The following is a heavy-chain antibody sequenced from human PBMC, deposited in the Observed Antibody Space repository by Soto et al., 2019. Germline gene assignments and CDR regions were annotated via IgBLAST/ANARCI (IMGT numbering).Heavy chain of an antibody. D-gene: IGHD3-3*01. Sequence: EVQLVESGGGLVQPGGSLKLSCAASGFTFSGSAMHWVRQASGKGLEWVGRIRSKANNYATAYGASVKGRFTIARDDSKNTAYLQMNSLKNEDTAVYYCSRQASDFWSGKPQYYMDVWGKGTTVTVSS. CDR1: GFTFSGSA. V-gene: IGHV3-73*01. J-gene: IGHJ6*03. CDR3: SRQASDFWSGKPQYYMDV. CDR2: IRSKANNYAT.